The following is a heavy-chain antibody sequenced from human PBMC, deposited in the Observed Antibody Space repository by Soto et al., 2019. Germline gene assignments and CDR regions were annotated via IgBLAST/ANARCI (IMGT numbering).Heavy chain of an antibody. CDR3: AKEQGRSWYEIDY. CDR2: ISGSGGTT. J-gene: IGHJ4*02. V-gene: IGHV3-23*01. CDR1: GFTFSNYA. D-gene: IGHD6-13*01. Sequence: EVQLLESGGGLVKPGGSLRLSCAASGFTFSNYAVTWVRQAPGKGLEWVSTISGSGGTTYYADSVKGRFTISRDNSKNTLKVPINSLTAEDTAVYYCAKEQGRSWYEIDYWGQGTLVTVSS.